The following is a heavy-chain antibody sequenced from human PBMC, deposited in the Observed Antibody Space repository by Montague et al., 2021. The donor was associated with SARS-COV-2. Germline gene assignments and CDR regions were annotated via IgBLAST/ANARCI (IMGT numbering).Heavy chain of an antibody. D-gene: IGHD6-13*01. Sequence: TLSLTCTVSGGSISSGGYYWSWIRQPPGKGLEWIGYIYYSGSTYYNPSLKSRVTISVDTSKNQFSLKLSSVTAADTAVYYCARVGRQQLVRLSGMDVWGQGTTVTVSS. J-gene: IGHJ6*02. V-gene: IGHV4-31*03. CDR1: GGSISSGGYY. CDR2: IYYSGST. CDR3: ARVGRQQLVRLSGMDV.